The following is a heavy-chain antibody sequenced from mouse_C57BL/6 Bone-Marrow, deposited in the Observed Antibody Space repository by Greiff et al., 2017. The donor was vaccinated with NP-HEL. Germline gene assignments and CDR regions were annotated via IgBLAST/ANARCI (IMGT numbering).Heavy chain of an antibody. D-gene: IGHD4-1*01. CDR3: TRANWDVIDY. J-gene: IGHJ2*01. Sequence: EVMLVESGDGLVKPGGSLKLSCAASGFTFSSYAMSWVRQTPEKRLEWVAYISSGGDYTYYADTVKGRSTLSRDNAWNTLYLQLSSLKSEDTALYYCTRANWDVIDYWGQGTTLTVSS. CDR1: GFTFSSYA. V-gene: IGHV5-9-1*02. CDR2: ISSGGDYT.